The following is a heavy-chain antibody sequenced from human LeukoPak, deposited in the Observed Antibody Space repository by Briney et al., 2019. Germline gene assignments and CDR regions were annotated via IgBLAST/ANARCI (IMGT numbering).Heavy chain of an antibody. J-gene: IGHJ6*02. V-gene: IGHV4-39*01. D-gene: IGHD2-15*01. CDR3: EGARLLLGSLEGDYYYYGMDV. CDR1: GGSISSSSYS. Sequence: ASETLSLTCTVSGGSISSSSYSWGWIRQPPGKGLEWIGSIYYSGSTYYNPSLKSRVTISVDTSKNQFSLKLSSVTAADTAVYYCEGARLLLGSLEGDYYYYGMDVWGQGTTVTVSS. CDR2: IYYSGST.